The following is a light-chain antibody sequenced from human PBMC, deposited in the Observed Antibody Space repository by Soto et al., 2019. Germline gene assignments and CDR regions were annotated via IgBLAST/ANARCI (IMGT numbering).Light chain of an antibody. CDR1: QSVSSSY. V-gene: IGKV3-20*01. CDR2: GAS. J-gene: IGKJ4*01. CDR3: HQYGSSPPT. Sequence: EIVLTQSPGTLSLSPGERATLSCRASQSVSSSYLAWYQQEPGQAPRLLISGASSRATGIPDRFSGSGSGTAFTLTINRLEPEDFAVYYCHQYGSSPPTFGGGTKVEIK.